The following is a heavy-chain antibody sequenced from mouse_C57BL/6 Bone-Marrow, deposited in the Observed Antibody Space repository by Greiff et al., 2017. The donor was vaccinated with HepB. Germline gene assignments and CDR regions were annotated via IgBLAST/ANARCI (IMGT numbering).Heavy chain of an antibody. D-gene: IGHD1-1*01. CDR2: IDPSDSYT. CDR1: GYTFTSYW. V-gene: IGHV1-59*01. Sequence: VQLQQPGAELVRPGTSVKLSCKASGYTFTSYWMHWVKQRPGQGLEWIGVIDPSDSYTNYNQKFKGKATLTVDTSSSTAYMQLSSLTSEDSAVYYCARRGYGSSYSYWGQGTTLTVSS. CDR3: ARRGYGSSYSY. J-gene: IGHJ2*01.